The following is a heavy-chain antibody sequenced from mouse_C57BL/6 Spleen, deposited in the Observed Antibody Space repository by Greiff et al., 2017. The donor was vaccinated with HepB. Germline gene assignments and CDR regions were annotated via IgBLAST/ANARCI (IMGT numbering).Heavy chain of an antibody. CDR3: ARGTVVATRYFDV. CDR2: IHPNSGST. J-gene: IGHJ1*03. CDR1: GYTFTSYW. D-gene: IGHD1-1*01. Sequence: VQLQQSGAELVKPGASVKLSCKASGYTFTSYWMHWVKQRPGQGLEWIGMIHPNSGSTNYNEKFKSKATLTVDKSSSTAYMQLSSLTSEDSAVYYCARGTVVATRYFDVWGTGTTVTVSS. V-gene: IGHV1-64*01.